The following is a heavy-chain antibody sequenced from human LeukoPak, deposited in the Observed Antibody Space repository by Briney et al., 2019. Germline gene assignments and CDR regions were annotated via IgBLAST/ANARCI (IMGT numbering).Heavy chain of an antibody. CDR1: GFTFKNYA. V-gene: IGHV3-23*01. D-gene: IGHD4-17*01. Sequence: PGGSLRLSCTASGFTFKNYAMMWVRQSPGKGLEWVSGIRGGGVTTFCGVCVKGGFTMFRDTSKHTLYLQMNSLRAQDTAMYYCPKDIADYGSGNSLSTWFDPWGQGTRVTVSS. J-gene: IGHJ5*02. CDR2: IRGGGVTT. CDR3: PKDIADYGSGNSLSTWFDP.